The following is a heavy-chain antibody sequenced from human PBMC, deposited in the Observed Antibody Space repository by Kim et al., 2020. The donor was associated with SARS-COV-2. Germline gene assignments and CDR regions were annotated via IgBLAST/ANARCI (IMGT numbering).Heavy chain of an antibody. CDR3: ASARVRYCSGGSCYFYYYYGMVV. V-gene: IGHV3-33*01. CDR1: GFTFSSYG. Sequence: GGSLRLSCAASGFTFSSYGMHWVRQAPGKGLEWVAVIWYDGSNKYYADSVKGRFTISRDNSKNTLYLQMNSLRAEDTAVYYCASARVRYCSGGSCYFYYYYGMVVGGQGTTVTVSS. J-gene: IGHJ6*02. D-gene: IGHD2-15*01. CDR2: IWYDGSNK.